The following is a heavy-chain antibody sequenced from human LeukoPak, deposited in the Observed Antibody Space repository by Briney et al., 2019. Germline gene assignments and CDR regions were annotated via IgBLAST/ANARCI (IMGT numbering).Heavy chain of an antibody. CDR3: ARMYYYDSSGYYEYYFDY. Sequence: GESLKISCKGSGYSFASYWIGWVRQMPGKGLEWMGIIYPGDSDTRYSPSFQGQVTISADKSISTAYLQWSSLKASDTAMYYCARMYYYDSSGYYEYYFDYWGQGTLVTVSS. D-gene: IGHD3-22*01. J-gene: IGHJ4*02. CDR1: GYSFASYW. CDR2: IYPGDSDT. V-gene: IGHV5-51*01.